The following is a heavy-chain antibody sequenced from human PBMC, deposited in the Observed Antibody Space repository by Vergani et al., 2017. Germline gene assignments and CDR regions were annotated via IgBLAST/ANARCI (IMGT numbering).Heavy chain of an antibody. V-gene: IGHV3-7*01. J-gene: IGHJ5*02. CDR3: ARAGGYSYGLRWFDP. Sequence: EVQLLESGGGLVQPGGSLRLSCAASGFTFSSYWMSWVRQAPGKGLEWVANIKQDGSEKYYVDSVKGRFTISRDNAKNSRYLQMNSLRAEDTAVYYCARAGGYSYGLRWFDPWGQGTLVTVSS. D-gene: IGHD5-18*01. CDR1: GFTFSSYW. CDR2: IKQDGSEK.